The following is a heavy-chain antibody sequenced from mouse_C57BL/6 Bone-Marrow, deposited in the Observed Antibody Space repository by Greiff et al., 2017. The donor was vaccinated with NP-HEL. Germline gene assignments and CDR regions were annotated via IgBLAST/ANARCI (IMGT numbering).Heavy chain of an antibody. V-gene: IGHV1-81*01. D-gene: IGHD2-3*01. CDR1: GYTFTSYG. CDR2: IYPRSGNT. CDR3: ARDGYYLQGFAY. J-gene: IGHJ3*01. Sequence: VQLVESGAELARPGASVKLSCKASGYTFTSYGISWVKQRTGQGLEWIGEIYPRSGNTYYNEKFKGKATLTADKSSSTAYMELRSLTSEDSAVYFCARDGYYLQGFAYWGQGTLVTVSA.